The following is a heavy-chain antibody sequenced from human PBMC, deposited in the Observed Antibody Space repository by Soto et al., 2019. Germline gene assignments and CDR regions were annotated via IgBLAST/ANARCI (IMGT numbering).Heavy chain of an antibody. CDR3: ASVPVEDRWYYFDY. CDR1: GFTFSSYW. V-gene: IGHV3-7*01. D-gene: IGHD2-8*02. Sequence: PGGSLRLSCAASGFTFSSYWMSWVRQAPGKGLEWVANIKQDGSEKYYVDSVKGRFTISRDNAKNSLYLQMNSPRAEDTAVYYCASVPVEDRWYYFDYWGQGTLVTVSS. J-gene: IGHJ4*02. CDR2: IKQDGSEK.